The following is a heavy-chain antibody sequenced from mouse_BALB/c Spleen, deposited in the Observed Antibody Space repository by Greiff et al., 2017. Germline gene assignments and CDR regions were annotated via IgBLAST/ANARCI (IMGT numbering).Heavy chain of an antibody. J-gene: IGHJ4*01. CDR2: ISSGGST. CDR1: GFTFSSYA. D-gene: IGHD1-1*01. V-gene: IGHV5-6-5*01. Sequence: DVMLVESGGGLVKPGGSLKLSCAASGFTFSSYAMSWVRQTPEKRLEWVASISSGGSTYYPDSVKGRFTISRDNARNILYLQMSSLRSEDTAMYYCARGYGSSYGYAMDYWGQGTSVTVSS. CDR3: ARGYGSSYGYAMDY.